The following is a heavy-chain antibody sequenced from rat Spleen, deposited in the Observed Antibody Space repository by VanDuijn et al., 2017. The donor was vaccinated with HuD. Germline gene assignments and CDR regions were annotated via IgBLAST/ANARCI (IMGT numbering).Heavy chain of an antibody. Sequence: EVQLVESGGGLVQPGRSLKLSCVASGFTFNNYWMAWIRQAPGKGLEWVASITNAAGKVYYPDSVKGRFTVSRDNEQNTLYLQMNSLRSEDTATYYCSRGGATRFDYWGQGVMVTVSS. CDR1: GFTFNNYW. V-gene: IGHV5-31*01. CDR3: SRGGATRFDY. CDR2: ITNAAGKV. J-gene: IGHJ2*01. D-gene: IGHD1-11*01.